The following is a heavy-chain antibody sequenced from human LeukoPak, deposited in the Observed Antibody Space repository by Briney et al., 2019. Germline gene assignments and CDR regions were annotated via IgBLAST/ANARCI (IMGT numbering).Heavy chain of an antibody. CDR3: ASIRGGYYFDY. J-gene: IGHJ4*02. Sequence: GGSLSLSCAASGITFSDYNLSWIRQAQGKGLGWVSYISSGRTYTNYAESVKGRFTISRDNAKDSLYLQMNSLRAEDTAVYYCASIRGGYYFDYWGQGTLVTVSS. CDR2: ISSGRTYT. CDR1: GITFSDYN. V-gene: IGHV3-11*03. D-gene: IGHD3-16*01.